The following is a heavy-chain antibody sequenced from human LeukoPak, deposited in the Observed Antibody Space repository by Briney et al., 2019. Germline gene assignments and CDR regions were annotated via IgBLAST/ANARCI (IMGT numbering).Heavy chain of an antibody. V-gene: IGHV1-46*01. J-gene: IGHJ4*02. CDR1: GYTFTSYY. Sequence: VASVKVSCKASGYTFTSYYMHWVRQAPGQGLEWMGIINPSGGSTSYAQKFQGRVTMTRDTSTSTVYMELSSLRSEDTAVYYRARARYDSSGYYYEVDYWGQRTLVTVSS. D-gene: IGHD3-22*01. CDR2: INPSGGST. CDR3: ARARYDSSGYYYEVDY.